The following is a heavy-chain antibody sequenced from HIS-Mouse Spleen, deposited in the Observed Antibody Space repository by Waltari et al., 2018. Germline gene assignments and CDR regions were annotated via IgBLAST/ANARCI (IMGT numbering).Heavy chain of an antibody. CDR2: YYSGST. Sequence: QVQLQESGPGLVKPSETLALTCTVSGASLRSYHRSWIRQPPGKGLEWIGYYSGSTNYNPSLKSRVTISVDTSKNQFSLKLSSVTAADTAVYYCARASRDLLLPRYFDLWGRGTLVTVSS. J-gene: IGHJ2*01. CDR1: GASLRSYH. V-gene: IGHV4-59*01. CDR3: ARASRDLLLPRYFDL.